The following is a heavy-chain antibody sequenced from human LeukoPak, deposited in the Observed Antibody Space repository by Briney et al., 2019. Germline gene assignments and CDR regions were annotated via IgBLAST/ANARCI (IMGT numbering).Heavy chain of an antibody. Sequence: SETLSLTCTVSGGSISSYYWSWIRQPPGKGLEWIGYIYYSGSTNYNPSLKSRVTISVDTSKNQFSLKLSSVTAADTAVYYCARRPSGWFSTDYYYMDVWGKGTTVTVSS. CDR2: IYYSGST. V-gene: IGHV4-59*12. CDR1: GGSISSYY. CDR3: ARRPSGWFSTDYYYMDV. J-gene: IGHJ6*03. D-gene: IGHD6-19*01.